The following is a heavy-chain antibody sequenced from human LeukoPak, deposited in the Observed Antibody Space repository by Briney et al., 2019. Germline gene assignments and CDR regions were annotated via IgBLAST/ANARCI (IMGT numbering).Heavy chain of an antibody. V-gene: IGHV1-2*02. D-gene: IGHD3-10*01. CDR3: ARDITIVRGVIGGY. Sequence: ASVKVSCQASGYTFTGYYMHWVRQAAGQGLEWMGWINPNSGGTNYAQKFQGRVTMTRDTSISTAYMELSRLGSDDTAVYYCARDITIVRGVIGGYWGQGTLVTVSS. J-gene: IGHJ4*02. CDR1: GYTFTGYY. CDR2: INPNSGGT.